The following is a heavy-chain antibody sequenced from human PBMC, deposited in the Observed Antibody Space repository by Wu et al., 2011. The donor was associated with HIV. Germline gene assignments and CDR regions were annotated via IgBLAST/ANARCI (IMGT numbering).Heavy chain of an antibody. CDR2: ISAYNGDT. J-gene: IGHJ1*01. CDR1: GYTFSNYG. CDR3: ARDRTVTRAEYFQH. V-gene: IGHV1-18*01. D-gene: IGHD4-17*01. Sequence: QVQLVQSGAEVKKPGASVKVSCKASGYTFSNYGISWVRQAPGQGLEWMGWISAYNGDTNFAQKFQGRLTMTTDTSTSTAYMELRSLRSDDTAVYYCARDRTVTRAEYFQHWARAPWSPSP.